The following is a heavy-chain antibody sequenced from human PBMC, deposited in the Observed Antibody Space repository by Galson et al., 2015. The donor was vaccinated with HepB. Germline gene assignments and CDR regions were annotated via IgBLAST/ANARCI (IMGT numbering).Heavy chain of an antibody. D-gene: IGHD3-16*01. CDR3: ARDHDLGHHGMDVWGLDY. CDR2: ISYDGSNK. J-gene: IGHJ4*02. V-gene: IGHV3-30*04. CDR1: GFTFSSYA. Sequence: SLRLSCAASGFTFSSYAMHWVRQAPGKGLEWVAVISYDGSNKYYADSVKGRFTISRDNSKNTLYLQMNSLRAEDTAVYYCARDHDLGHHGMDVWGLDYWGQGTLVTVSS.